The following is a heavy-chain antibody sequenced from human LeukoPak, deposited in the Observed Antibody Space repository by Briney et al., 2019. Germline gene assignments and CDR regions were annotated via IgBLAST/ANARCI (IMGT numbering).Heavy chain of an antibody. Sequence: GGSLRLSCAASGFTVSSNYMSWVRQAPGKGLEWVSVIYSGGSTYYADSVKGRFTISRDNSKNTLYLQMNSLRAEDTAVYYCARDLFVRRTNGMDAWGQGTTVTVSS. V-gene: IGHV3-66*01. D-gene: IGHD3-10*02. CDR3: ARDLFVRRTNGMDA. CDR2: IYSGGST. J-gene: IGHJ6*02. CDR1: GFTVSSNY.